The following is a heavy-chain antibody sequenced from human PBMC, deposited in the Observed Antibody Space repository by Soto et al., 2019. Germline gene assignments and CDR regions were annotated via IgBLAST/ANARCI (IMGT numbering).Heavy chain of an antibody. J-gene: IGHJ4*02. CDR1: GFTFSNSG. Sequence: QVQLVESGGGVVQPGRSLRLSGAASGFTFSNSGMHWVRQAPGKGLEWVAVISFDGSTKYYADSVKGRFSISRDNSKNTLYLEMNSLRADDAAVYYCTGQIASGYWGQGTLVTVSS. CDR2: ISFDGSTK. CDR3: TGQIASGY. D-gene: IGHD2-8*02. V-gene: IGHV3-30*03.